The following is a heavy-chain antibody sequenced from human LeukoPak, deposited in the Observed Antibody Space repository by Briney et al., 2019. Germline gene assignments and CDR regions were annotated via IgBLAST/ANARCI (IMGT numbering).Heavy chain of an antibody. J-gene: IGHJ5*02. V-gene: IGHV3-11*04. CDR2: IDKIGERT. CDR3: ARVPYR. Sequence: GGSLRLSCAASGLTFSDYWMSWVRQAPGGGLEWVSGIDKIGERTYYADSVKGRFTISRDNAKNSLYLQMNSLRAEDTAVYYCARVPYRWGQGTLVTVSS. CDR1: GLTFSDYW.